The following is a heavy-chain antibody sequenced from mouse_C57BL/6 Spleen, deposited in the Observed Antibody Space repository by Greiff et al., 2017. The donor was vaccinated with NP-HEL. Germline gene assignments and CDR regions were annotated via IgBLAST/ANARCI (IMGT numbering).Heavy chain of an antibody. J-gene: IGHJ3*01. D-gene: IGHD4-1*01. CDR2: IYPSDSET. CDR1: GYTFTSYW. CDR3: ARLGQGPWFAY. V-gene: IGHV1-61*01. Sequence: VQLQQPGAELVRPGSSVKLSCKASGYTFTSYWMDWVKQRPGQGLEWIGNIYPSDSETHYNQKFKDKATLTVDKSSSTAYMQLSSLTSEDSAVYYCARLGQGPWFAYWGQGTLVTVSA.